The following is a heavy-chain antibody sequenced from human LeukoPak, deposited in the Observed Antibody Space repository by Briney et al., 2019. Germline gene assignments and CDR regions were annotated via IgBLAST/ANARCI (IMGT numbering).Heavy chain of an antibody. CDR1: GGTFSSYA. D-gene: IGHD6-13*01. Sequence: SVKVSCKASGGTFSSYAISWVRQAPGQGLEWMGRIIPILGIANYAQKFQGRVTITADKSTSTAYMELSSLRSEDTAVYYCARAPSSVAAAGTGVDYWGQGTLVTVSS. CDR3: ARAPSSVAAAGTGVDY. CDR2: IIPILGIA. J-gene: IGHJ4*02. V-gene: IGHV1-69*04.